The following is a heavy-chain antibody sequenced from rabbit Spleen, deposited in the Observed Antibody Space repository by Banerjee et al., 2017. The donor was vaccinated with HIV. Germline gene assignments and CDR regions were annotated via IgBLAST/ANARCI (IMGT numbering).Heavy chain of an antibody. D-gene: IGHD1-1*01. CDR3: ARDTSSSFSSYGMDL. J-gene: IGHJ6*01. Sequence: QEQLVESGGGLVQPEGSLTLTCTASGFSFSNNYVMCWVRQAPGKGLEWIACINAVTGKAVYASWAKGRFTISKTSSTTVTLQMTRLTAADTATYFCARDTSSSFSSYGMDLWGPGTLVTVS. CDR1: GFSFSNNYV. V-gene: IGHV1S45*01. CDR2: INAVTGKA.